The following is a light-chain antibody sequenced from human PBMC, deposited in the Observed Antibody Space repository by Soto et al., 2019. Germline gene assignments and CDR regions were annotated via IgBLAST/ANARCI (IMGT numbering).Light chain of an antibody. CDR1: QSISSW. Sequence: DIQMTQSPSTPSASVGDRVTITCRASQSISSWLAWYQQKPGKAPKLLIYDASSLESGVPSRFSGSGSGTEFTLTISSLRPDDFATYYCQQCNGYSRTFGQGTKVDIK. CDR3: QQCNGYSRT. V-gene: IGKV1-5*01. CDR2: DAS. J-gene: IGKJ1*01.